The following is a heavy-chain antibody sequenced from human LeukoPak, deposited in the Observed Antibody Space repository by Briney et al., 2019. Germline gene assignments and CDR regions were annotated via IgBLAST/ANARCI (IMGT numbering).Heavy chain of an antibody. CDR1: GYTFTGYY. J-gene: IGHJ5*02. CDR3: ARDLKYQLLLGWFDP. D-gene: IGHD2-21*01. Sequence: ASVKVSCKASGYTFTGYYIHWVRQAPGQGLEWMGRINPNNGATNYAQKFQGRVTVTRDTSISIVYMELRRLSSDDTAVYYCARDLKYQLLLGWFDPWGQGSLVTVSS. CDR2: INPNNGAT. V-gene: IGHV1-2*06.